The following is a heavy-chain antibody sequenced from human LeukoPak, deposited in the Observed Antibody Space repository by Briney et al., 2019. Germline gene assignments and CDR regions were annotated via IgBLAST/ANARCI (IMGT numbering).Heavy chain of an antibody. Sequence: GGSLRLSCAASGFTFSSYAMNWVRQAPGKGLEWVSAIAGSGGSTYFADSVKGRFTISRDNAKNSLYLQMNSLRAEDTAVYYCARGGSYYYGMDVWGQGTTVTVSS. J-gene: IGHJ6*02. CDR2: IAGSGGST. D-gene: IGHD2-15*01. CDR1: GFTFSSYA. V-gene: IGHV3-23*01. CDR3: ARGGSYYYGMDV.